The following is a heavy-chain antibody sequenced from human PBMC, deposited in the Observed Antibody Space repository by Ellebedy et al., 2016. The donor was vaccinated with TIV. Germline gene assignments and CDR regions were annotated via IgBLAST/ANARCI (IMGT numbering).Heavy chain of an antibody. J-gene: IGHJ4*02. CDR1: GFTFSSYW. D-gene: IGHD6-19*01. Sequence: GESLKISCAASGFTFSSYWMSWVRQAPGKGLEWVANIKQDGSEKYYVDSVKGRFTISRDNAKNSLYLQMNSLRAEDTAVYYCARVDSSGWYVEEQTSDYWGQGTLVTVSS. CDR3: ARVDSSGWYVEEQTSDY. CDR2: IKQDGSEK. V-gene: IGHV3-7*01.